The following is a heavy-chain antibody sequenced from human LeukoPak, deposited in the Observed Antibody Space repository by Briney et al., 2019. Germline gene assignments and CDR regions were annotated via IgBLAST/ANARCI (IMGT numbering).Heavy chain of an antibody. D-gene: IGHD6-13*01. Sequence: GGSLRLSCGASGFTFSTSAMSWLRHTPGQGLESVSHISGRGGGTYYAESVKGRFTVSRDNSKNTLYLQMNSLRADDTAVYYCAKNQILDDSGSWYGYWGQGTLVTVSS. CDR3: AKNQILDDSGSWYGY. CDR2: ISGRGGGT. J-gene: IGHJ4*02. V-gene: IGHV3-23*01. CDR1: GFTFSTSA.